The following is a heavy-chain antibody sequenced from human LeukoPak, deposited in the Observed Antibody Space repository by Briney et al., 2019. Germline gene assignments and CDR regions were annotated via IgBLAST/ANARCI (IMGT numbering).Heavy chain of an antibody. Sequence: GGSLRPSCAASGFTFSSYGMHWVRQAPGKGLEWVAVISYDGSNKYYADSVKGRFTISRDNSKNTLYLQMNSLRAEDTAVYYCARESRGGVPFDPWGQGTLVTVSS. CDR1: GFTFSSYG. D-gene: IGHD3-16*01. CDR2: ISYDGSNK. V-gene: IGHV3-30*19. CDR3: ARESRGGVPFDP. J-gene: IGHJ5*02.